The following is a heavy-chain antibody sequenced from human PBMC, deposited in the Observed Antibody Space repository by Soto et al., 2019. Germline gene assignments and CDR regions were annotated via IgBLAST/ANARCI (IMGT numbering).Heavy chain of an antibody. V-gene: IGHV6-1*01. J-gene: IGHJ6*02. CDR1: GDSVSSNSAA. D-gene: IGHD6-13*01. Sequence: PSQTLSLTCAISGDSVSSNSAALNWIRQSPSRGLEWLGRTYYRSKWYNDYAVSVKSRITINPDTSKNQFSLQLNSVTPEDTAVYYCARRPERGVAAAGTYYYGMDVWGQGTTVTVSS. CDR2: TYYRSKWYN. CDR3: ARRPERGVAAAGTYYYGMDV.